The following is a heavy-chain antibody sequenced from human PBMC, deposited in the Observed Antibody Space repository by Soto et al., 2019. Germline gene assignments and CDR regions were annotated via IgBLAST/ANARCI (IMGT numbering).Heavy chain of an antibody. CDR1: GYKITTDG. J-gene: IGHJ4*02. V-gene: IGHV5-51*01. CDR3: ARSQALDY. Sequence: PGESLKISCQVSGYKITTDGIAWVRQRPGKGLEWMGIMYPGDSDVKYSPSFEGQVTMSADNSINVAYLQWNSLKASDSVIYYCARSQALDYWGQGTRVTVSS. CDR2: MYPGDSDV.